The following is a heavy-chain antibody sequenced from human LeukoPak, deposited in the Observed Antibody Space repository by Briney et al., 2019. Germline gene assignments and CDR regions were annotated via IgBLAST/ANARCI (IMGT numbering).Heavy chain of an antibody. Sequence: GSLTLSCSASGFTFNNAWMSWVRQAPGKGLEWVGRIKSKSDGGTTDYAAPVKGRFTISRDDSKNTLYLQMNSLKTEDTAVYFCATEYYGAYNFWGQGTVVSVSS. CDR1: GFTFNNAW. V-gene: IGHV3-15*01. D-gene: IGHD4-17*01. CDR3: ATEYYGAYNF. J-gene: IGHJ4*02. CDR2: IKSKSDGGTT.